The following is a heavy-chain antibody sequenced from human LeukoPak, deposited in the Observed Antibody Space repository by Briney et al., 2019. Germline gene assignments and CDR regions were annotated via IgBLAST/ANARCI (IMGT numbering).Heavy chain of an antibody. J-gene: IGHJ3*02. D-gene: IGHD3-10*01. CDR3: AIKTGAFDI. Sequence: GSLRLSCAASGFTFNNFAMTWVRQAPGKGLEWVSTISRNGGDTYYADSVKGRFTISRGNSKNTLDLQMNSLRAEDTAVYYCAIKTGAFDIWGQGTMVTVSS. V-gene: IGHV3-23*01. CDR2: ISRNGGDT. CDR1: GFTFNNFA.